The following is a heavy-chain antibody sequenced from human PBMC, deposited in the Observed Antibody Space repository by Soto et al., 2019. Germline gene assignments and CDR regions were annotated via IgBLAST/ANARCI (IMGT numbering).Heavy chain of an antibody. CDR1: GYSFTSYW. V-gene: IGHV5-10-1*01. D-gene: IGHD6-13*01. CDR2: IDPSDSYT. Sequence: VESMTISCKGSGYSFTSYWIIWVLQMPGKGLEWMGRIDPSDSYTNYSPSFQGHVTISADKSISTAYLQWRSLKASDTAMYCCARTRRVLSGYYYYGMDVWGQGTPVTVSS. CDR3: ARTRRVLSGYYYYGMDV. J-gene: IGHJ6*01.